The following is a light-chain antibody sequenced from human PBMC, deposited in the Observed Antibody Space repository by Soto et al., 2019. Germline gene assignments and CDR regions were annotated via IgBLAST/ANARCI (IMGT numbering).Light chain of an antibody. V-gene: IGKV1-6*01. CDR1: QDAGND. Sequence: AIQMTQSPSSLSASVGDRVTITCRASQDAGNDLGWYQQKPGKAPKLLIYAASRLQTGVPSRFSGSGSGTYFTLTISSLQPEDLATYYCLQDHYYLTFGGGTKVEIK. CDR3: LQDHYYLT. J-gene: IGKJ4*01. CDR2: AAS.